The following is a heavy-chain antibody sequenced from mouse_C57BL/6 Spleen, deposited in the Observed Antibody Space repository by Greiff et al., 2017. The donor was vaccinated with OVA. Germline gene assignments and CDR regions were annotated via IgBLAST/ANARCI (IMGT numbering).Heavy chain of an antibody. V-gene: IGHV1-69*01. CDR3: TPGYFDV. Sequence: QVQLQQSGAELVMPGASVKLSCKASGYTFTSYWMHWVKQRPGQGLEWIGEIDPSDRYTNYNQKLKGKSTFTIAKSTNTTYMHLSSLTSEDSAVYYCTPGYFDVWGTGTTVTVSS. J-gene: IGHJ1*03. CDR2: IDPSDRYT. CDR1: GYTFTSYW.